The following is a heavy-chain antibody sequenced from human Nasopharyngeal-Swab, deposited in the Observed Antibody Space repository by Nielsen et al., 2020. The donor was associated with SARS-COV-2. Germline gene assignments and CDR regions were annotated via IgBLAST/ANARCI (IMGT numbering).Heavy chain of an antibody. D-gene: IGHD5-18*01. V-gene: IGHV4-39*01. CDR3: ATASGYSYGLDFDY. Sequence: WIRQPPGTGLAWIGSIYYSGSTYYNPSLKSRVTISVDTSKNQFSLKLSSVTAADTAVYYCATASGYSYGLDFDYWGQGTLVTVSS. J-gene: IGHJ4*02. CDR2: IYYSGST.